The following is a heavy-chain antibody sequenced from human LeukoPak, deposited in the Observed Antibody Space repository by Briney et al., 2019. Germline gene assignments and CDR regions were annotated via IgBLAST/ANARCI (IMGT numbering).Heavy chain of an antibody. CDR1: GFPFKNHG. V-gene: IGHV3-30*03. CDR2: ASSDEINQ. D-gene: IGHD3-22*01. J-gene: IGHJ4*02. Sequence: PGRSLSLSCVISGFPFKNHGLHWARRAPGKGLEWVAVASSDEINQNNADSVKGRFILSRDNSRNTLNLQTNNLRTEDTAFYYCAAFITTKLDYWGQGILVTVSS. CDR3: AAFITTKLDY.